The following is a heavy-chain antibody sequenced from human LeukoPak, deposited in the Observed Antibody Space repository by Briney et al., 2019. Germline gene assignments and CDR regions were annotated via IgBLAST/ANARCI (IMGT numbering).Heavy chain of an antibody. Sequence: GESLKISCKGSGYSFTSYWIGWVRQVPGKGLEWMGIIYPGDSDTRYSPSFQGQVTISADKSISTAYLQWSSLKASDTAMYYCATGVVAATRGYYGMDVWGQGTTVTVSS. D-gene: IGHD2-15*01. V-gene: IGHV5-51*01. CDR1: GYSFTSYW. J-gene: IGHJ6*02. CDR2: IYPGDSDT. CDR3: ATGVVAATRGYYGMDV.